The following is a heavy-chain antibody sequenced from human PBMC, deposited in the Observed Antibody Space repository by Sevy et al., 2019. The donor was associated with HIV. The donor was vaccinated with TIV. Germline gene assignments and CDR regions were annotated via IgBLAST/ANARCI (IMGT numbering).Heavy chain of an antibody. CDR2: IKSKTDGGTT. D-gene: IGHD2-2*01. V-gene: IGHV3-15*01. CDR3: TTLGSRGADIVVVPAARYYYYGMDV. CDR1: GFTFSNAW. J-gene: IGHJ6*02. Sequence: GGSLRLSCAASGFTFSNAWMSWVRQAPGKGLEWVGRIKSKTDGGTTDYAAPVKGRFTISRKDSKNTLYLKMNGLKTEDTAVYYCTTLGSRGADIVVVPAARYYYYGMDVWGQGTTVTVSS.